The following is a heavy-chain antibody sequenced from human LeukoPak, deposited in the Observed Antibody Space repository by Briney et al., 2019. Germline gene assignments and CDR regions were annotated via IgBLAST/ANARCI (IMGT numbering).Heavy chain of an antibody. CDR3: AKDRKYCSSTSCYGNYFAY. D-gene: IGHD2-2*01. CDR1: GFTFSSYA. V-gene: IGHV3-23*01. CDR2: ISGSGGST. J-gene: IGHJ4*02. Sequence: PGGSLRLSCAASGFTFSSYAMSWVRQAPGKGLEWVSAISGSGGSTSYADSVKGRFTISRDNSKNTLFLQMNSLRAEDTAVYYCAKDRKYCSSTSCYGNYFAYWGQGTLVTVSS.